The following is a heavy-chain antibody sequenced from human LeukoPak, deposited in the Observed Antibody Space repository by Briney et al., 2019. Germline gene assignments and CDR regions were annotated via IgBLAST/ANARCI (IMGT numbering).Heavy chain of an antibody. CDR2: ISGSAGTT. V-gene: IGHV3-23*01. CDR3: AKDPSYYLYLFDF. Sequence: GGSLRLSCAASGFTFSSFAMSWVRQAPRKGLEWVSAISGSAGTTYYADSVKGRFTISRDNSKNTLYLQMNSLRAEDAAVYYCAKDPSYYLYLFDFWGQGTLVTVSS. D-gene: IGHD2/OR15-2a*01. J-gene: IGHJ4*02. CDR1: GFTFSSFA.